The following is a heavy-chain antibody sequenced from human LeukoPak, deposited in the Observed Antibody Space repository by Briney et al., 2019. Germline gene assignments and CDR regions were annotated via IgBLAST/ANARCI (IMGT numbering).Heavy chain of an antibody. J-gene: IGHJ6*03. Sequence: GASVKVSCKASGYTFSSYGMSWVRQAPGKGLEWVSTISGRRDSTSYADSVKGRFTISRDNSKNTLYLQMNSLRAEDTAVYYCAKDPNFYYCMDVWGKGTTVTISS. CDR3: AKDPNFYYCMDV. CDR1: GYTFSSYG. V-gene: IGHV3-23*01. CDR2: ISGRRDST.